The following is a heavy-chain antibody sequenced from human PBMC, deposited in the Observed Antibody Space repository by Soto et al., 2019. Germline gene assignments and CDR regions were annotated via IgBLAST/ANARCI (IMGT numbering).Heavy chain of an antibody. V-gene: IGHV3-33*01. J-gene: IGHJ4*02. CDR2: IWYDGSNK. CDR3: ARVGGYCSSTSCYARAYFDY. Sequence: ESGGGVVQPGRSLRLSCAASGFTFSSYGMHWVRQAPGKGLEWVAVIWYDGSNKYYADSVKGRFTISRDNSKNTLYLQMNSLRAEDTAVYYCARVGGYCSSTSCYARAYFDYWGQGTLVTVSS. D-gene: IGHD2-2*01. CDR1: GFTFSSYG.